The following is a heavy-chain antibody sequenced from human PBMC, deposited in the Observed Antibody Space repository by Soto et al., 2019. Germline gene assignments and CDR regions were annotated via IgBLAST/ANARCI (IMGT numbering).Heavy chain of an antibody. D-gene: IGHD6-13*01. J-gene: IGHJ4*02. CDR2: ISAYNGNT. Sequence: ASVKVSCKAAGYTFNTYGINWVRQAPGQGLEWMGWISAYNGNTNYAEKVRGRVTMTTDTSTSTAYMELRSLRSDDTAVYYCAREALYSSGWYYSDYWGQGTPVTVSS. CDR3: AREALYSSGWYYSDY. CDR1: GYTFNTYG. V-gene: IGHV1-18*01.